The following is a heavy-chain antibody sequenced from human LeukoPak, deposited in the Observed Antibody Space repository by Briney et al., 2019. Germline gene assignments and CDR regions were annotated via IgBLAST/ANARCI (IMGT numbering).Heavy chain of an antibody. V-gene: IGHV4-4*07. CDR1: GGSISSYY. Sequence: SETLSLTCTVSGGSISSYYWSWIRQPAGKGLEWIGRVYPSGSTNYNPSLKSRVTISVDTSKNQFSLKLSSVTAADTAVYYCARGVVVVPAARYYYYYGMDVWGQGTTVTVSS. D-gene: IGHD2-2*01. CDR2: VYPSGST. CDR3: ARGVVVVPAARYYYYYGMDV. J-gene: IGHJ6*02.